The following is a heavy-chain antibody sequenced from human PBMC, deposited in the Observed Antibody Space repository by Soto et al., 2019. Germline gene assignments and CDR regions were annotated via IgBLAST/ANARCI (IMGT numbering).Heavy chain of an antibody. Sequence: SVKVSCKASGDTFSSYAISWVRQAPGQGLEWMGGIIPIFGTANYAQKFQGRVTITADESTSTAYMELSSLRSEDTAVYYCAREAFVDTAMAFFDYWGQGTLVTVSS. CDR1: GDTFSSYA. V-gene: IGHV1-69*13. CDR3: AREAFVDTAMAFFDY. D-gene: IGHD5-18*01. CDR2: IIPIFGTA. J-gene: IGHJ4*02.